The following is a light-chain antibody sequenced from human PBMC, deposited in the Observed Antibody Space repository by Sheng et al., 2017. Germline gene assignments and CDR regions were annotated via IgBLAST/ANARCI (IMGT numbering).Light chain of an antibody. J-gene: IGKJ3*01. CDR1: QGISSW. CDR3: QQANSFPFT. V-gene: IGKV1-12*02. Sequence: DIQMTQSPSSVSASVGDRVTITCRASQGISSWLVWFQQKPGKAPKPLIYVASSLQSGVPSRFSGSGSGTEFTLTISNLQPEDFANYYCQQANSFPFTFGPRDQSGYQT. CDR2: VAS.